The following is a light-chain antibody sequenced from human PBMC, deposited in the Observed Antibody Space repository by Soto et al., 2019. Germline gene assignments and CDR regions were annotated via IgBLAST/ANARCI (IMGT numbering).Light chain of an antibody. CDR2: AAS. Sequence: DIQMTQSPSSVSASVGDRVTITCRASQGISSWLAWYQQKPGKAPKLLIYAASSLQSWVPSRFSGSGSRTDFARTISSLQPEDLATYFCLHHYNNPRSFGGGAKVDIK. V-gene: IGKV1-12*01. CDR1: QGISSW. CDR3: LHHYNNPRS. J-gene: IGKJ4*01.